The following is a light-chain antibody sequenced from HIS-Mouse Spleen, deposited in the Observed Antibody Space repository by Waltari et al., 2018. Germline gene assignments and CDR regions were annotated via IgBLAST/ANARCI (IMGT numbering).Light chain of an antibody. J-gene: IGLJ2*01. CDR1: SSNIGSNS. Sequence: QSVLTQPPSASGPPGQRVPIPCSGSSSNIGSNSVYWYQQLPGTAPKLLIYRNNQRPSGVPDRFSGSKSGTSASLAISGLRSEDEADYYCAAWDDSLSGHVVFGGGTKLTVL. CDR3: AAWDDSLSGHVV. V-gene: IGLV1-47*01. CDR2: RNN.